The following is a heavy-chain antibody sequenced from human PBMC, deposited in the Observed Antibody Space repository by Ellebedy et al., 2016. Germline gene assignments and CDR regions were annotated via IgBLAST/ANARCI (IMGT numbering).Heavy chain of an antibody. CDR1: GFTFSSYA. CDR2: ISYDGSNK. J-gene: IGHJ4*02. Sequence: GESLKISXAASGFTFSSYAMHWVRQAPGKGLEWVAVISYDGSNKYYADSVKGRFTISRDNSKNTLYLQMNSLRAEDTAVYYCARVFGGYSSEGDLDYWGQGTLVTVSS. D-gene: IGHD5-18*01. V-gene: IGHV3-30-3*01. CDR3: ARVFGGYSSEGDLDY.